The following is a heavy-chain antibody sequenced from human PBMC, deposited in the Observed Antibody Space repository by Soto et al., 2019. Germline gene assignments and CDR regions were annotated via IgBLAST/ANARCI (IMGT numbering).Heavy chain of an antibody. CDR3: ARYDNSGSHGFDI. D-gene: IGHD3-22*01. CDR2: IYYSGST. J-gene: IGHJ3*02. CDR1: GGSISSGGYY. Sequence: SGTLSLTCTVSGGSISSGGYYWTWIRQHPGKGLEWIGYIYYSGSTYYNPSLKSRVTISVDTSKNQFSLKLSSVTAADTAVYYCARYDNSGSHGFDIWGQGTMDTVSS. V-gene: IGHV4-31*03.